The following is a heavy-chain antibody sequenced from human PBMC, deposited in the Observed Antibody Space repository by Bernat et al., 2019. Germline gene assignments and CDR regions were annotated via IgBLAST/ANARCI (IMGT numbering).Heavy chain of an antibody. D-gene: IGHD4-17*01. CDR3: ARNLAGDYLDL. J-gene: IGHJ4*02. CDR1: GFTFSDYY. Sequence: QVQLVESGGNLVKPGGSPRLSCAASGFTFSDYYMSWIRQAPGKGLEWVSYISTSSDYTNYADSVKGRFTISRDNDKNSLYLQMNSLRAEDTAVYYCARNLAGDYLDLWGQGTLVTVPS. V-gene: IGHV3-11*05. CDR2: ISTSSDYT.